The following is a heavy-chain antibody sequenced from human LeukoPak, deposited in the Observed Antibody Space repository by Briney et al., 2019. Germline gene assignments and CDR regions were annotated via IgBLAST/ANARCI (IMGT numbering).Heavy chain of an antibody. CDR2: IKQDGSEK. J-gene: IGHJ4*02. D-gene: IGHD6-6*01. V-gene: IGHV3-7*01. CDR3: ARMGSSSSSY. Sequence: PGGSLRLSCAASGFTFNSYWMSWVRQAPGKGLEWVANIKQDGSEKYYVDSVKGRFTISRDNAKNSLYLQMNSLRAEDTAVYYCARMGSSSSSYLGQGTLVTVSS. CDR1: GFTFNSYW.